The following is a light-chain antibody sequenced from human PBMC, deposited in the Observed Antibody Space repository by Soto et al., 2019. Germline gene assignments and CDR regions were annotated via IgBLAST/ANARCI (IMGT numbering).Light chain of an antibody. CDR3: SSKTSTTTVV. J-gene: IGLJ3*02. Sequence: QSALTQPASVSGSPGQPIPIPCTGTTSAIGAYNYVSWYQHHPGKAPKLMIYEVSNRPSGLSNRFSGSKSGNTASLTISGLQAEDEADYYCSSKTSTTTVVFGGGTKLTVL. CDR2: EVS. V-gene: IGLV2-14*01. CDR1: TSAIGAYNY.